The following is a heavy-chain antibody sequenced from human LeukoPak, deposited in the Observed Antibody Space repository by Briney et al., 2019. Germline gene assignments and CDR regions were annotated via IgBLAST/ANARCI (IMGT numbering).Heavy chain of an antibody. Sequence: GESLKISCKGSGYSFTNYWIGWVRQMPGKGLEWMGIIYPGDSDTRYSPSFQGQVTISADKSISTAYLQWRSLKASDTAMYYCARHRADYSYYYYYYMDVWGKGTTVTVSS. CDR3: ARHRADYSYYYYYYMDV. J-gene: IGHJ6*03. CDR2: IYPGDSDT. D-gene: IGHD4-11*01. CDR1: GYSFTNYW. V-gene: IGHV5-51*01.